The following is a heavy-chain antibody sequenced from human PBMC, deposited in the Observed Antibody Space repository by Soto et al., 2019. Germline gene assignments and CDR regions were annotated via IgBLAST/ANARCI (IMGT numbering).Heavy chain of an antibody. V-gene: IGHV3-30-3*01. CDR1: GFTFSIYA. Sequence: GSLRLSCAASGFTFSIYALHWVRQAPGKGLEWVAVISYDGSNKYYADSVKGRFTISRDNSKNTLYLQMNSLRAEDTAVYYCARDRQYSSSWLDYWGQGTLVTVSS. J-gene: IGHJ4*02. D-gene: IGHD6-13*01. CDR3: ARDRQYSSSWLDY. CDR2: ISYDGSNK.